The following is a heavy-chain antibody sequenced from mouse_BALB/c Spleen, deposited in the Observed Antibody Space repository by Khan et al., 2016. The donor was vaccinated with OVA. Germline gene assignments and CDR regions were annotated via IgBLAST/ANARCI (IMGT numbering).Heavy chain of an antibody. CDR3: ATSCDYGYYFDY. J-gene: IGHJ2*01. CDR1: GFTFSSYG. V-gene: IGHV5-17*02. CDR2: ISGDSSTI. Sequence: EVELVESGGGLVQPGGSRKLSCAASGFTFSSYGMHWVRQAPEKGLEWVAYISGDSSTIYYADTVKGRFTISRDNPKNTLFLQMTSLMSEDTAMYNGATSCDYGYYFDYWGPGTTLTVSS. D-gene: IGHD2-13*01.